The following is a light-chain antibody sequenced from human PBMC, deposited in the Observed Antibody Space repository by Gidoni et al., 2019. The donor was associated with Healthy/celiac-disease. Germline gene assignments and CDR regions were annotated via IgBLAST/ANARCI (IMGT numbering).Light chain of an antibody. CDR3: QQGYSTPLT. CDR1: QSISSS. CDR2: AAS. Sequence: PSPSSLSASVGDRVTITCRASQSISSSLYWYQQKPGKAPKLLIYAASSLQSGVPSRFSGSGSGTDFTLTISSLQPEDFATYYCQQGYSTPLTFGGGTKVEIK. V-gene: IGKV1-39*01. J-gene: IGKJ4*01.